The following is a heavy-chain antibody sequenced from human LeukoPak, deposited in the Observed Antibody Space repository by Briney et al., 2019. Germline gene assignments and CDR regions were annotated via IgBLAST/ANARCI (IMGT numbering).Heavy chain of an antibody. CDR1: GFTFSSYE. V-gene: IGHV3-21*05. Sequence: GGSLRLSCAASGFTFSSYEMNWVRQAPGKGLEWVSYISSSSSYIYYADSVKGRFTISRDNAKNSLYLQMNSLRAEDTAVYYCARVHFSGRSYSYYFDYWGQGTLVTVSS. D-gene: IGHD1-26*01. CDR3: ARVHFSGRSYSYYFDY. CDR2: ISSSSSYI. J-gene: IGHJ4*02.